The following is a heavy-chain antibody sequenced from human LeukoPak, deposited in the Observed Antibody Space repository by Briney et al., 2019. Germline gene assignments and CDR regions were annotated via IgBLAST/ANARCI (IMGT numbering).Heavy chain of an antibody. Sequence: GASVKVSCKASGYTFTGYYTHWVRQAPGQGLEWMGWINPNSGGTNYAQKFQGRVTMTRDTSISTAYMELSRLRSDDTAVYYCARVLSPIAAAGPFDYWGQGTLVTVSS. J-gene: IGHJ4*02. D-gene: IGHD6-13*01. CDR2: INPNSGGT. CDR3: ARVLSPIAAAGPFDY. CDR1: GYTFTGYY. V-gene: IGHV1-2*02.